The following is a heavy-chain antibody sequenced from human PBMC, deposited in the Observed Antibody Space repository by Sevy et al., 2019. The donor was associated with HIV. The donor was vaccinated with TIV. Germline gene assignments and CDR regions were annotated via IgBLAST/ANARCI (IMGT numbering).Heavy chain of an antibody. D-gene: IGHD3-22*01. J-gene: IGHJ4*02. CDR2: ISGSAFST. Sequence: GGSLRLSCAASGFTFNTYAMSWGRQAPGKGLEWVSGISGSAFSTYYADSVKGRFTISRDNSKNTLSLQMNSLRVEDTAVYYCAKESPGYNYDSSGSLDYWGQGTLVTVSS. V-gene: IGHV3-23*01. CDR1: GFTFNTYA. CDR3: AKESPGYNYDSSGSLDY.